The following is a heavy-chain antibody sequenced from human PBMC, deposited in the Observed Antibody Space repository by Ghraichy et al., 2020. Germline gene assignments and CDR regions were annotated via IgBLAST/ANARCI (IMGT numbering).Heavy chain of an antibody. CDR3: ARYAVDSGWTFDY. J-gene: IGHJ4*02. D-gene: IGHD6-19*01. CDR2: INHSGTT. Sequence: SQTLSLTCAVYGGSFSGHYWSWIRQPPGKGLEWIGEINHSGTTISNPSLESRVTISVDTLRSQFSLKMSSVTAADTAVYYCARYAVDSGWTFDYWGQGTLVTVSS. V-gene: IGHV4-34*01. CDR1: GGSFSGHY.